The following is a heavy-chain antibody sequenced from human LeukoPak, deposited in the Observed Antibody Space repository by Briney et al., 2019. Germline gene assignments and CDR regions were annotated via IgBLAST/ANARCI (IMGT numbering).Heavy chain of an antibody. Sequence: SETLSLTCTVSGGSISSYYWSWIRQPPGKGLEWIGYIYYSGSTKYDPSLKSRVTISVDTSKNQFSLKLSSVTAADTAVYYCARHFFVGAEDAFDIWGQGTMVTVSS. CDR3: ARHFFVGAEDAFDI. J-gene: IGHJ3*02. D-gene: IGHD2/OR15-2a*01. CDR2: IYYSGST. V-gene: IGHV4-59*08. CDR1: GGSISSYY.